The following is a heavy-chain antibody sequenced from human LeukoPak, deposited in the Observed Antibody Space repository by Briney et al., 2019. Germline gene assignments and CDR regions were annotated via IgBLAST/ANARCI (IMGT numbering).Heavy chain of an antibody. Sequence: ASVKVSCKASGYGFTSHGITWVRQAPGQGLEWMGWISPHNANTNYAQKLQGRVTMTKDTSTSTAYMELRSLRSDDTAVYYCARDPVGATGGFDYWGQGTLVTVSS. CDR1: GYGFTSHG. V-gene: IGHV1-18*01. J-gene: IGHJ4*02. CDR3: ARDPVGATGGFDY. D-gene: IGHD1-26*01. CDR2: ISPHNANT.